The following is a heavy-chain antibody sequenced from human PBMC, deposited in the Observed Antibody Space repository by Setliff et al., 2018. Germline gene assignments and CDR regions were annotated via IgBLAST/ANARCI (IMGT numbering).Heavy chain of an antibody. J-gene: IGHJ1*01. CDR1: GFTFDDYG. Sequence: PWGSLRLSCAASGFTFDDYGMAWVRQAPGKGLEWVSGINWSGAGTGYADSVKGRFTISRDNTNNSLYLQMNDLRVEDTALYHCARGGVAATAPNGLWGQGTLVTVSS. V-gene: IGHV3-20*01. CDR3: ARGGVAATAPNGL. CDR2: INWSGAGT. D-gene: IGHD6-13*01.